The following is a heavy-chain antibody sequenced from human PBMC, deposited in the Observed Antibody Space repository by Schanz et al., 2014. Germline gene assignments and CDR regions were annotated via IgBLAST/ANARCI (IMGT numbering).Heavy chain of an antibody. J-gene: IGHJ4*02. D-gene: IGHD2-8*02. CDR3: AKSLESCPGGRCSRGYFDY. V-gene: IGHV3-23*01. CDR2: ISASGGDT. CDR1: GFSFTTYA. Sequence: EVQLLESGGGLVQPGGSLRLSCASSGFSFTTYAMSWVRQAPGKGLEWLSVISASGGDTYYADSVRGRFTMSRDNSKNTVHLQMSSLRVEDTAVYYCAKSLESCPGGRCSRGYFDYWGQGTRVTVSS.